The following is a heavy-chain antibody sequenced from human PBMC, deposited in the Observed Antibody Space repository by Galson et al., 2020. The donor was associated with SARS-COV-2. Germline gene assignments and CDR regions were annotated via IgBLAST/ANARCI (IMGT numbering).Heavy chain of an antibody. V-gene: IGHV3-30*04. Sequence: QLGESLKISCAASGFTFSSYAMHWVRQAPGKGLEWVAVISYDGSNKYYADSVKGRFTISRDNSKNTLYLQMNSLRAEDTAVYYCASTPGGYSYGNHWGQGTLVTGSS. CDR1: GFTFSSYA. J-gene: IGHJ5*02. CDR2: ISYDGSNK. D-gene: IGHD5-18*01. CDR3: ASTPGGYSYGNH.